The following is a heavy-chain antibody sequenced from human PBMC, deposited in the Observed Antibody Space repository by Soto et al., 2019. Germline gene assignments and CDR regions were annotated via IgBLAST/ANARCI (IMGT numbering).Heavy chain of an antibody. CDR1: GGSISSSSYY. J-gene: IGHJ6*03. Sequence: QLQLQESGPGLVKPSETLSLTCTVSGGSISSSSYYWGWIRQPPGKGLEWIGSIYYSGSTYYNPSLKSRFTISVDTSNNQFSLKLSSVTAADTAVYYCLLTEVVPAADYYYMDVWGKGTTVTVSS. V-gene: IGHV4-39*01. D-gene: IGHD2-2*01. CDR2: IYYSGST. CDR3: LLTEVVPAADYYYMDV.